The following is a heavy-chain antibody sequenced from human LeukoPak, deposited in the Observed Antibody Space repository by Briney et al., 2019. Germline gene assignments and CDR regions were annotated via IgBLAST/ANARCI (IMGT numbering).Heavy chain of an antibody. CDR3: ARQGARVASDY. CDR2: INHSGST. V-gene: IGHV4-34*01. J-gene: IGHJ4*02. Sequence: SETLSLTCAVYGGSFSGYYWSWIRQPPGKGLEWIGEINHSGSTNYNPSLKSRVTISVDTSKNQFSLKLSSVTAADTAVYYCARQGARVASDYWGRGTLVTVSS. D-gene: IGHD5-12*01. CDR1: GGSFSGYY.